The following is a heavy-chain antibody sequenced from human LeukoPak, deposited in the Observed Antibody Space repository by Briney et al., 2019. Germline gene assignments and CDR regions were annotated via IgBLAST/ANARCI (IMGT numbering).Heavy chain of an antibody. D-gene: IGHD1-26*01. CDR2: INSYRSPI. Sequence: PXKGLXWVARINSYRSPINHADSVRGRFTISRDNAENTLYLQMSSLRAEDTAIYFCARAAYYRFDYWGQGTLVTVSS. V-gene: IGHV3-74*01. CDR3: ARAAYYRFDY. J-gene: IGHJ4*02.